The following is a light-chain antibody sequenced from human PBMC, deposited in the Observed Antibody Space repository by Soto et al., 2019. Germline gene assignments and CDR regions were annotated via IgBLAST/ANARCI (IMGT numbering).Light chain of an antibody. J-gene: IGLJ3*02. CDR2: EVR. CDR1: NNDIGYYDY. Sequence: QSALTQPASVSGSPGQSITISCTGTNNDIGYYDYVSWYQHHPGKAPKLIIYEVRNRPSGVSHRFSGSKSGNTASLTIIGLQAEDEADYYCTSDSMTNIVLFGGGTKLTVL. V-gene: IGLV2-14*01. CDR3: TSDSMTNIVL.